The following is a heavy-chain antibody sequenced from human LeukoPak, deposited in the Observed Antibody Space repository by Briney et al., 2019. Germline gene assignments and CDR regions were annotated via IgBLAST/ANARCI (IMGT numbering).Heavy chain of an antibody. Sequence: QPGGSLRLSCAASGFTFSSYAMHWVRQAPGKGLEWVAVISYDGSNKYYADSVKGRFTISRDNSKNTLYLQMNSLRAEDTAVYYCARGPPLDIVATIGGLWGQGTLVTVSS. CDR2: ISYDGSNK. CDR1: GFTFSSYA. CDR3: ARGPPLDIVATIGGL. D-gene: IGHD5-12*01. V-gene: IGHV3-30-3*01. J-gene: IGHJ4*02.